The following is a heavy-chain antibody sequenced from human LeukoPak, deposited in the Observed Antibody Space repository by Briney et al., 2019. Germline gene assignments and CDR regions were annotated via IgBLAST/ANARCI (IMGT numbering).Heavy chain of an antibody. CDR3: ASLEYYYDSSGYYFRY. CDR2: IYYSGST. V-gene: IGHV4-38-2*01. CDR1: GYSISSGYY. D-gene: IGHD3-22*01. J-gene: IGHJ4*02. Sequence: PSETLSLTCAVSGYSISSGYYWGWIRQPPGKGLEWIGSIYYSGSTYYNPSLKSRVTISVDTSKNQFSLKLSSVTAADTAVYYCASLEYYYDSSGYYFRYWGQGTLVTVSS.